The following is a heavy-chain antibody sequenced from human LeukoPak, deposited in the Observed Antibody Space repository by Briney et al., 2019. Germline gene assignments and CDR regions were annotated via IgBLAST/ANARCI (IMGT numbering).Heavy chain of an antibody. CDR2: FDPEDGET. CDR1: GYTLTELS. Sequence: ASVKVSCKVSGYTLTELSMHWVRQAPGKGLEWMGGFDPEDGETIYAQKFQGRVTMTEDTSTDTAYMELSSLRSEDTAVYYCARDGDSYSGSSSWFDYWGQGTLVTVSS. CDR3: ARDGDSYSGSSSWFDY. J-gene: IGHJ4*02. V-gene: IGHV1-24*01. D-gene: IGHD1-26*01.